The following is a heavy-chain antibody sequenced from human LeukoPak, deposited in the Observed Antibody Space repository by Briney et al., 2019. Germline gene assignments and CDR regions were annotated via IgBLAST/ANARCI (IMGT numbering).Heavy chain of an antibody. D-gene: IGHD6-13*01. Sequence: SETLSLTCAVSGGSISSGGYSWSWIRQPPGKGLEWIGYINHSGSTNYNPSLKSRATISVDTSKNQFSLKLSSVTTADTAVYYCARGRGSSSWYLGKDYFDYWGQGTLVTVSS. V-gene: IGHV4-30-2*02. CDR2: INHSGST. CDR1: GGSISSGGYS. CDR3: ARGRGSSSWYLGKDYFDY. J-gene: IGHJ4*02.